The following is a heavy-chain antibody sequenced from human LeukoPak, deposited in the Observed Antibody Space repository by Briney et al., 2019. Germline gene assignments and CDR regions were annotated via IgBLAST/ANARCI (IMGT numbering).Heavy chain of an antibody. CDR2: IEGSGGST. V-gene: IGHV3-23*01. CDR3: AKDRHGENVTYYMDV. J-gene: IGHJ6*03. D-gene: IGHD4-17*01. Sequence: GGSLRLSCAASGFTFSSYAMSWVRQAPGKGLEGGSAIEGSGGSTYYADSVKGRFTIYRDNSKNTLYLQRHSQRVEDTAVYYCAKDRHGENVTYYMDVWGKGTTVSDCS. CDR1: GFTFSSYA.